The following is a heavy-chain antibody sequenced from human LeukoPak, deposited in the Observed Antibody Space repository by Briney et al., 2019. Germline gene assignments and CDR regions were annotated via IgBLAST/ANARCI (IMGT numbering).Heavy chain of an antibody. CDR1: GFTFSSYS. CDR2: IDSSSSAI. J-gene: IGHJ6*02. D-gene: IGHD6-13*01. CDR3: ARDPPSVAAVGYSMDV. Sequence: GGSLRLSCAASGFTFSSYSMNWVRQAPGKGLGLVSYIDSSSSAIYYADSVKGRFTISRDNAKNSLYLQMNSLRAEDTAVYYCARDPPSVAAVGYSMDVWGRGTTVTVSS. V-gene: IGHV3-48*04.